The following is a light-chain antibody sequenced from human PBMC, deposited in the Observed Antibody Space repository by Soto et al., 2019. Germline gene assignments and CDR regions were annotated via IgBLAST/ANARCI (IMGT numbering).Light chain of an antibody. CDR1: QSVSSN. V-gene: IGKV3-15*01. CDR2: GAS. Sequence: EIVMTQSPATLSVSPGDRATLSCRASQSVSSNLAWYQQKPGQPPRLLIYGASTRATGIPARFSGSGSATEFTLTISSLQSEDFAIYYCQQYDYWTVTFGQGTKV. J-gene: IGKJ1*01. CDR3: QQYDYWTVT.